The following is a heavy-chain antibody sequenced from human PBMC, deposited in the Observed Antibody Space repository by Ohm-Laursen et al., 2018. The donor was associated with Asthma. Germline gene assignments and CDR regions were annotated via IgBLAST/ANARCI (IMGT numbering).Heavy chain of an antibody. CDR1: GFTFSSYG. CDR2: ISYDGSNK. V-gene: IGHV3-30*03. Sequence: SLRLSCAASGFTFSSYGMHWVRQAPGKGLEWVAVISYDGSNKYYADSVKGRFTISRDNSKNSLYLQMNSLRAQDTAVYYCAVRTTSAGFDVWGQGTTVTVSS. J-gene: IGHJ6*02. D-gene: IGHD1-1*01. CDR3: AVRTTSAGFDV.